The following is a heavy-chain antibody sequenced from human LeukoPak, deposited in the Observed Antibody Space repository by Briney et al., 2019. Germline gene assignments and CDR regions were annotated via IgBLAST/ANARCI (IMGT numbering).Heavy chain of an antibody. Sequence: GGALRLSCAASGCTFKRYNMHWVRQAPGKGLEWVAFIEDDGSNKNYADAVKGRFTVPRDNSINTLYLHMNSLRIEDMAVYYCAKDSAWATDYWGRGTLVTVSS. CDR1: GCTFKRYN. D-gene: IGHD6-19*01. CDR2: IEDDGSNK. CDR3: AKDSAWATDY. J-gene: IGHJ4*02. V-gene: IGHV3-30*02.